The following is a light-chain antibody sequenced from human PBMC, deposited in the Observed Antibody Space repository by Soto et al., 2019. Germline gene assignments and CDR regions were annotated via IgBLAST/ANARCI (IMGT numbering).Light chain of an antibody. V-gene: IGLV2-14*01. Sequence: QSVLTQPASVSGSPGQSISIACTGTSSDVGGYNYVSWYQQHPGKAPKVIIYDVSNRPSGVSDRFSGSKSGNTASLTISGLQAEDEADYYCSSYGGSSTYVFGTGTKVTVL. CDR3: SSYGGSSTYV. CDR2: DVS. J-gene: IGLJ1*01. CDR1: SSDVGGYNY.